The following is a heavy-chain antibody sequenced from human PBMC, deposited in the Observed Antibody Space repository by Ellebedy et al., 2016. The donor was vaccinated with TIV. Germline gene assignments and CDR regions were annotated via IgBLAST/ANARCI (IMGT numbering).Heavy chain of an antibody. J-gene: IGHJ4*02. V-gene: IGHV1-69*13. CDR1: GDSFRSYT. CDR3: AGGWGRINSYFEY. D-gene: IGHD3-16*01. Sequence: SVKVSXXVSGDSFRSYTISWVRQAPGKGLEWMGGLTPILGTTNYAQKFQGRVTITADESTSTAYMELSSLRSEDTAVYYCAGGWGRINSYFEYWGQGSLVTVSS. CDR2: LTPILGTT.